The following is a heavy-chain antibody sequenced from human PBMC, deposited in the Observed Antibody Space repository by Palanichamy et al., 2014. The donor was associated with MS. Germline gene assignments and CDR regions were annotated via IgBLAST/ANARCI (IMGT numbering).Heavy chain of an antibody. D-gene: IGHD3-10*01. Sequence: QVQLVQSGGEVKKPGASVKVSCKASGYTFSAHGLSWVRQAPGQGLEWMGWIRAYTGKTDYAEKIQGRVSMTTDRATSTAYMELTSLRLDDTAVYYCARHVGAYGHFDHWGQGTQLIVSS. CDR1: GYTFSAHG. V-gene: IGHV1-18*01. CDR3: ARHVGAYGHFDH. CDR2: IRAYTGKT. J-gene: IGHJ4*02.